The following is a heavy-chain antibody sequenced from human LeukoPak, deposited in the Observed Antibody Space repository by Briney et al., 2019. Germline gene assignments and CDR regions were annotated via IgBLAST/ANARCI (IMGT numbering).Heavy chain of an antibody. CDR2: ISGSGGST. CDR3: AKDLDGYRDAFDI. Sequence: PGRSLRLSCAASGFTFSSYGMSWVRQAPGKGLEWVSAISGSGGSTYYADSVKGRFTISRDNSKNTLYLQMNSLRAEDTAVYYCAKDLDGYRDAFDIWGQGTMVTVSS. V-gene: IGHV3-23*01. D-gene: IGHD5-24*01. CDR1: GFTFSSYG. J-gene: IGHJ3*02.